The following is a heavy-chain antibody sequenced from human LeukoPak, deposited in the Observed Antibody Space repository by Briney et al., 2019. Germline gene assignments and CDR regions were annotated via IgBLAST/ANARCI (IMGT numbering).Heavy chain of an antibody. CDR2: IQPDGSEK. CDR1: GFTFSNTW. D-gene: IGHD6-25*01. J-gene: IGHJ4*02. V-gene: IGHV3-7*01. CDR3: VGGHYSDY. Sequence: GGTLRLTCAASGFTFSNTWMNWVRQAPGKGLEGVAKIQPDGSEKNYVHSVKGRFTISRDNVKNSLYLQMNGLSDADTGFYYCVGGHYSDYTSQGTLVTVSS.